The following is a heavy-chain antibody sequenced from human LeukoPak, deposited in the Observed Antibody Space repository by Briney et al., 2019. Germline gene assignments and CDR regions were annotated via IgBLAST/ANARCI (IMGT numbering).Heavy chain of an antibody. CDR2: IYYSGST. CDR3: ARAYLPFNYFDY. V-gene: IGHV4-31*03. Sequence: SLTLSLTCTVSGGSISSGGYYWSWIRQHPGKGLEWIGYIYYSGSTYYNPSLKSRVTISVDTSKNQFSLKLSSVTAADTAVYYCARAYLPFNYFDYWGQGTLVTVSS. J-gene: IGHJ4*02. CDR1: GGSISSGGYY.